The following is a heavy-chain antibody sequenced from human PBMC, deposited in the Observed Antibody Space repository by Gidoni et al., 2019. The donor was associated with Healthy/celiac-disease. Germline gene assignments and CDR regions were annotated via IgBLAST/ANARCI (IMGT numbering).Heavy chain of an antibody. J-gene: IGHJ4*02. Sequence: QVPLVQSGAEVKKPGASVKVSCKVSGYTLTELSMHWVRQAPGKGLEWMGGFDPEDGETIYAQKFQGRVTITEDTSTDTAYMELSSLRSEDTAVYYCATAPSRGFDWPLDWGQGTLVTVSS. CDR3: ATAPSRGFDWPLD. CDR2: FDPEDGET. D-gene: IGHD3-9*01. V-gene: IGHV1-24*01. CDR1: GYTLTELS.